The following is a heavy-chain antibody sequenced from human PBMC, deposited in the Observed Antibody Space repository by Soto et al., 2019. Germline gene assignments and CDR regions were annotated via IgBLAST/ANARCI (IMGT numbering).Heavy chain of an antibody. CDR1: GGTFSSYA. D-gene: IGHD2-15*01. V-gene: IGHV1-69*01. CDR2: IIPIFGTA. Sequence: QVQLVQSGAEVKKPGSSVKVSCKASGGTFSSYAISWVRQAPGQGLEWMGGIIPIFGTANYAKKFQGRVTITADESTSTAYMELSSLRSEDTAVYYCARSQTLGYCSGGSCYSNYYGMDVWGQGTTVTVSS. J-gene: IGHJ6*02. CDR3: ARSQTLGYCSGGSCYSNYYGMDV.